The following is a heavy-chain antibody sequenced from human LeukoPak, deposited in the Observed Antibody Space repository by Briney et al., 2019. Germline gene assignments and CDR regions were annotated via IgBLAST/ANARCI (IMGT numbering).Heavy chain of an antibody. D-gene: IGHD3-16*02. V-gene: IGHV3-30*02. Sequence: GGSLRLSCAASAFTFSSSGMHWVRQAPGKGLEWVAFIRYDGSDKLYADSVKGRFTISRDNAKNTLYLQMNSLRAEDTAVYYCARELNYDYVWGSYRWEYFDYWGQGTLVTVSS. J-gene: IGHJ4*02. CDR1: AFTFSSSG. CDR2: IRYDGSDK. CDR3: ARELNYDYVWGSYRWEYFDY.